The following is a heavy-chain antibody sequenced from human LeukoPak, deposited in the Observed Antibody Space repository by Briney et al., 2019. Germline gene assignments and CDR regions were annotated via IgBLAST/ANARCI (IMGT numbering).Heavy chain of an antibody. D-gene: IGHD6-19*01. CDR3: ARARNGSLDY. CDR2: VSGSSDST. J-gene: IGHJ4*02. V-gene: IGHV3-23*01. Sequence: GGSLRLSCAASGFTFSNYAMSWVRQAPGKGLEWVSTVSGSSDSTYYADSVKGRFTVSRDNAKNTLYLQMNSLRAEDTAVYYCARARNGSLDYWGQGALVTVSS. CDR1: GFTFSNYA.